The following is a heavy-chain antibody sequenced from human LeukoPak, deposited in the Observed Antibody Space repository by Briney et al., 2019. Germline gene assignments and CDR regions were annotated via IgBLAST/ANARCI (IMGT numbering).Heavy chain of an antibody. CDR1: GGSIRSSSYY. Sequence: SETLSLTCTVSGGSIRSSSYYWGWIRQPPGKGLEWIGSIYYSGSTYYNPSLKSRVTISVDTSKNQFSLKLSSVTAADTAVYYCARHGEGIPAAVGYWGQGTLVTVSS. J-gene: IGHJ4*02. V-gene: IGHV4-39*01. D-gene: IGHD2-2*01. CDR3: ARHGEGIPAAVGY. CDR2: IYYSGST.